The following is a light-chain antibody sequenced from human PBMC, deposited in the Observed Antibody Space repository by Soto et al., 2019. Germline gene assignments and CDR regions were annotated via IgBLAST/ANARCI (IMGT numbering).Light chain of an antibody. Sequence: QSALTQPASVSGSPGQSITISCTGTSSDVGTYNYVAWYQQFLGKAPKLLIYEVSDRPSGVSNRFSGSKSGNTASLTISGLQAEDEADYYCSSYTSSSTLYVFGPGTKLTVL. CDR1: SSDVGTYNY. CDR3: SSYTSSSTLYV. V-gene: IGLV2-14*01. CDR2: EVS. J-gene: IGLJ1*01.